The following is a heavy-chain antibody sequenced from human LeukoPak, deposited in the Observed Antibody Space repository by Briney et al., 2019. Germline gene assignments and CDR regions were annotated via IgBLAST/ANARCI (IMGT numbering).Heavy chain of an antibody. V-gene: IGHV3-23*01. CDR3: AKDSSSSGETNWFDP. Sequence: GGSLRLSCAASGFTFSSYAMSWVRQAPGKGLEWVSAISGSGGSTYYADSVKGRFTISRDNSKNTLYLQMNSLRAEDTAVYYCAKDSSSSGETNWFDPWGQGTLVTVSS. D-gene: IGHD6-13*01. CDR1: GFTFSSYA. J-gene: IGHJ5*02. CDR2: ISGSGGST.